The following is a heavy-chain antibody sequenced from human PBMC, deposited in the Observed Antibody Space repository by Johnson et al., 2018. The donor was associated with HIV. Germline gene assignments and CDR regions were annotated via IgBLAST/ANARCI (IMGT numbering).Heavy chain of an antibody. CDR2: ISSSRSNI. CDR3: AREIRITMIRGHGGVAFDI. D-gene: IGHD3-22*01. CDR1: GFTFSDYY. Sequence: QVQLVESGGGLVQPEGSLRLSCAASGFTFSDYYMSWIRQAPGKGLEWVSYISSSRSNIYYADSVKGRFTISRDNAKNSLYLQMNSLRAEDTAFYYCAREIRITMIRGHGGVAFDIWGQGTMVTVSS. V-gene: IGHV3-11*01. J-gene: IGHJ3*02.